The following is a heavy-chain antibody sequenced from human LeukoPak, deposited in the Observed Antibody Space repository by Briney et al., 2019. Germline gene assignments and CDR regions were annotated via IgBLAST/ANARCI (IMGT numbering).Heavy chain of an antibody. CDR3: AREKGVSSSDWFDP. V-gene: IGHV3-30*03. CDR1: GFTFSNYG. CDR2: ISYDGSNK. J-gene: IGHJ5*02. D-gene: IGHD6-13*01. Sequence: SGGSLRLSCAASGFTFSNYGMHWVRQAPGKGLEWVAVISYDGSNKYYADSVKGRFTISRDNSKNTLYLQMNSLRSDDTAVYYCAREKGVSSSDWFDPWGQGTLVTVSS.